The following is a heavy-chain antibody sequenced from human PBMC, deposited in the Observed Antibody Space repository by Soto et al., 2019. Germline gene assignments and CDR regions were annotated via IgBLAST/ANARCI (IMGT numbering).Heavy chain of an antibody. CDR2: IIPMFGTT. J-gene: IGHJ4*02. D-gene: IGHD3-22*01. Sequence: SVKVSCKTSGGTFSRHAINWVRQAPGQGLEWMGGIIPMFGTTNYAQKFKGRVTTSADESTSTAYMELSSLRSEDTAVYYCARDYYDSSGYYYRSGYFDYWGQGTLVTVSS. CDR3: ARDYYDSSGYYYRSGYFDY. V-gene: IGHV1-69*13. CDR1: GGTFSRHA.